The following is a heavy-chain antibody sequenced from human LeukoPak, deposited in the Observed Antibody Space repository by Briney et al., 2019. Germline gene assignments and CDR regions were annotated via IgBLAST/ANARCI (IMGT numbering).Heavy chain of an antibody. CDR1: GGTFSSYA. Sequence: EASVKLSCKASGGTFSSYAISWVRQAPGQGLEWMGRIIPIFGTANYAQKFQGRVTITTDESTSTAYMELSSLRSEDTAVYYCARGFGSYRFDYWGQGTLVTVSS. CDR2: IIPIFGTA. CDR3: ARGFGSYRFDY. V-gene: IGHV1-69*05. D-gene: IGHD1-26*01. J-gene: IGHJ4*02.